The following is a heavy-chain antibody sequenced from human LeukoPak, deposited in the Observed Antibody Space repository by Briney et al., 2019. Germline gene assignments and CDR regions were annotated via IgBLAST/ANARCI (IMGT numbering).Heavy chain of an antibody. Sequence: GGYLRQSCGASGSTFSKNAMNWVRQDTGKGLEWVSGISGSGGSTHYADSVKGRFTISRDNSKNTLYLQMNSLRAEDTAVYYCAKDRMNAYWGQGTLVTVSS. V-gene: IGHV3-23*01. J-gene: IGHJ4*02. CDR2: ISGSGGST. CDR3: AKDRMNAY. CDR1: GSTFSKNA.